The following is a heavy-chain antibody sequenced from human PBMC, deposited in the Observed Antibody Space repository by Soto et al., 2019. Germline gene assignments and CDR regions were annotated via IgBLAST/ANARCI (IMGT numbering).Heavy chain of an antibody. CDR3: GKAVGWDPVDH. J-gene: IGHJ4*02. CDR2: LNSDGSST. Sequence: EVQLVESGGGLVQPGGSLRLSCAAFGFTFSSNWMHWVRQVPGKGLGWVSRLNSDGSSTSYADSMKGRFTITRDNAKNTLYLQMNTLRAEDTAVYYCGKAVGWDPVDHWGQGTLVTVSS. V-gene: IGHV3-74*01. CDR1: GFTFSSNW. D-gene: IGHD1-26*01.